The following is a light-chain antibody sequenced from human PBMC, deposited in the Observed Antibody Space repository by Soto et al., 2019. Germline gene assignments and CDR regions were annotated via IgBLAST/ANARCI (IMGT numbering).Light chain of an antibody. J-gene: IGLJ3*02. V-gene: IGLV1-47*01. CDR2: RNN. CDR3: AAWDDSLSGVV. CDR1: SSNIGSNY. Sequence: QSALTQPPSASGTPGQRVTISCSGSSSNIGSNYVYWYQQLPGTAPKLLIYRNNQRPSGVPDRFSGSKSGTSASLAISGLRSEDEANYYCAAWDDSLSGVVFGGETKLPVL.